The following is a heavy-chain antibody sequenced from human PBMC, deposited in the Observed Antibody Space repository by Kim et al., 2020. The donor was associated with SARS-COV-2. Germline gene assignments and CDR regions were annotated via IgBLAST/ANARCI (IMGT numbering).Heavy chain of an antibody. CDR2: IDPSDSYT. J-gene: IGHJ6*02. CDR3: ARLSYKVVPAALAGMDV. Sequence: GESLKISCKGSGYSFTSYWISWVRQMPGKGLEWMGRIDPSDSYTNYSPSFQGHVTISADKSISTAYLQWSSLKASDTAMYYCARLSYKVVPAALAGMDVWGQGTTVTVSS. V-gene: IGHV5-10-1*01. D-gene: IGHD2-2*01. CDR1: GYSFTSYW.